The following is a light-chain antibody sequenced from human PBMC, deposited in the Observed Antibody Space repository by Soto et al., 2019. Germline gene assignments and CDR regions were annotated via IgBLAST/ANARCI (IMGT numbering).Light chain of an antibody. J-gene: IGKJ4*01. V-gene: IGKV3-15*01. CDR2: DAY. Sequence: ELVLTQSPATLSVSPVESATLSCRASQGVGSTLAWYQQKPGRAPRLLIYDAYIRATGIPARFSGAGSGTELTLTISRLQSDDFAVYYCQHYLTWPLAFGGGTRVEI. CDR1: QGVGST. CDR3: QHYLTWPLA.